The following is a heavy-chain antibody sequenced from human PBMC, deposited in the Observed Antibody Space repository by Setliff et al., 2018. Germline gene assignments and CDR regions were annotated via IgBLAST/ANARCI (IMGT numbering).Heavy chain of an antibody. Sequence: GASVKVSCKASGYKFTNYGVTWVRQAPGQGLEWIGWINNYNFNTNYAPKFQGRVIMTTDTSTTTAYMDLRSLRPDDTAIYFCSRLVRYCTRNSCQRLSGDDYWGQGTLVTVSS. J-gene: IGHJ4*02. CDR2: INNYNFNT. CDR3: SRLVRYCTRNSCQRLSGDDY. D-gene: IGHD2-2*01. CDR1: GYKFTNYG. V-gene: IGHV1-18*01.